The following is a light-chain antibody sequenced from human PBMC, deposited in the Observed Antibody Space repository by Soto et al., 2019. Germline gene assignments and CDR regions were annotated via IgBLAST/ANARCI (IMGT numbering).Light chain of an antibody. CDR2: DAS. CDR1: QSVYTY. Sequence: EVVLTQSPATVSLSPGERATLSCRASQSVYTYLAWYQQKPGQAPRLLIFDASKRATGIPARFSGTGSGTDFTLTISSLEPEDVXVXYXQQRSNWPPVTFGQGTKVEIK. CDR3: QQRSNWPPVT. V-gene: IGKV3-11*01. J-gene: IGKJ1*01.